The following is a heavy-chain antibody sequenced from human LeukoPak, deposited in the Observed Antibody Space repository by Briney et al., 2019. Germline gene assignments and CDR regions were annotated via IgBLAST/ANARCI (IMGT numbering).Heavy chain of an antibody. CDR1: DDSISSSSYY. J-gene: IGHJ3*02. CDR2: IYYSGST. V-gene: IGHV4-39*01. Sequence: PSETLSLTCIVSDDSISSSSYYWGWIRQPPGKGLEWIGSIYYSGSTYYNPSLKSRVTISVDTSKNQFSLKPSSVTAADTAVYYCARAWRYPYDAFDIWGQGTMVTVSS. CDR3: ARAWRYPYDAFDI. D-gene: IGHD3-9*01.